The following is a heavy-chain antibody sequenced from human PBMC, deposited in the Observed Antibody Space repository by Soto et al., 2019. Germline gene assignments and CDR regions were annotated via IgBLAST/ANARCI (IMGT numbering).Heavy chain of an antibody. V-gene: IGHV3-11*01. D-gene: IGHD6-13*01. Sequence: GGSLRLSCASSGCTFSDYYMVWIRHAPGKGLDLVSYISSSGSTIYYADSVKGRFTISSYNAKNSLYLQMNSLRAEDTAVYYCARDRDSSSWRYYYYGMDVWGQGTTVTVSS. CDR2: ISSSGSTI. CDR1: GCTFSDYY. J-gene: IGHJ6*02. CDR3: ARDRDSSSWRYYYYGMDV.